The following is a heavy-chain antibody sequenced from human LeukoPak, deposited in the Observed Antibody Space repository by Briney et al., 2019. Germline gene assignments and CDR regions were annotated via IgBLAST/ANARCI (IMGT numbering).Heavy chain of an antibody. CDR1: GFTFSSYS. J-gene: IGHJ5*02. V-gene: IGHV3-30*02. Sequence: GGSLRLSCAASGFTFSSYSMNWVRQAPGKGLEWVAFIRYDGSNKYYADSVKGRFTISRDNSKNTLYLQMNSLRAEDTAVYYCAKDLDQRITMVRGALTWGQGTLVTVSS. D-gene: IGHD3-10*01. CDR3: AKDLDQRITMVRGALT. CDR2: IRYDGSNK.